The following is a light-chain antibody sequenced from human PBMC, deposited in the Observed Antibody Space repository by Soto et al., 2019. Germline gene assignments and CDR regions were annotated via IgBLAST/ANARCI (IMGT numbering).Light chain of an antibody. CDR1: SSDVGGYIS. CDR2: DVS. Sequence: QSALTQPRSVSGSPGQSVTISCTGTSSDVGGYISVSWYQQHPGKAPKLMIYDVSKRPSGVPDRLSGSKSGNTASLTISGLQAEDEADYYCCSYAGSYTWVFGTGTKLTVL. V-gene: IGLV2-11*01. CDR3: CSYAGSYTWV. J-gene: IGLJ1*01.